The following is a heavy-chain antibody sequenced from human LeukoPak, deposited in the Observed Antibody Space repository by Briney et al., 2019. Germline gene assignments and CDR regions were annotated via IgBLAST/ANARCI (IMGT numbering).Heavy chain of an antibody. J-gene: IGHJ4*02. CDR3: AFVGHGDNPSVY. Sequence: QPGGSLRLSCAASGFTFSSYAMHWVRQAPGKGLEWVAVISYDGSNKYYADSVKGRFTISRDNSKNTLYLQMNSLRAEDTAVYYCAFVGHGDNPSVYWGQGTLVTVSS. D-gene: IGHD4-23*01. CDR1: GFTFSSYA. V-gene: IGHV3-30*04. CDR2: ISYDGSNK.